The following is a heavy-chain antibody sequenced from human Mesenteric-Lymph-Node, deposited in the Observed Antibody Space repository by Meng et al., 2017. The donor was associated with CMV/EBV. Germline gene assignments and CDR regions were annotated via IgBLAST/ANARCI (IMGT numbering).Heavy chain of an antibody. D-gene: IGHD5-12*01. Sequence: CAGSWRSINSRNWWSWVRQTPGRGLEWIAEIYHSGSTNYSPSLKSRVTISVDTSKNQFSLKLSSVTAADTAVYYCARGGGYSGYGANYWGQGTLVTVSS. J-gene: IGHJ4*02. CDR2: IYHSGST. V-gene: IGHV4-4*02. CDR1: WRSINSRNW. CDR3: ARGGGYSGYGANY.